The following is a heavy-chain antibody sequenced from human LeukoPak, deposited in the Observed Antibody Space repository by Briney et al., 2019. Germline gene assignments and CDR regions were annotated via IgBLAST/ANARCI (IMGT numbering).Heavy chain of an antibody. CDR1: GYTFTSYA. D-gene: IGHD3-22*01. V-gene: IGHV7-4-1*02. CDR3: ARVPSPGNYYDSSGYYDY. CDR2: INTNTGNP. J-gene: IGHJ4*02. Sequence: ASVKVSCKASGYTFTSYAMNWVRQAPGQGLEWMGWINTNTGNPTYAQGFTGRFVFSLDTSVSTAYLQISSLKAEDTAVYYCARVPSPGNYYDSSGYYDYWGQGTLVTVSS.